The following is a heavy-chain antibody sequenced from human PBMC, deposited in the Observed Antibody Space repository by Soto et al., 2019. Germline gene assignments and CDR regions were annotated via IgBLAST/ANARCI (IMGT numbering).Heavy chain of an antibody. CDR1: GFTFSSYG. V-gene: IGHV3-30*18. Sequence: GGSLRLSCAASGFTFSSYGMHWVRQAPGKGLGWVAVISYDGSNKYYADSVKGRFTISRDNSKNTLYLQMNSLRAEDTAVYYCAKSLGIAAAGIDYYYYYGMDVWGQGTTVTVSS. CDR3: AKSLGIAAAGIDYYYYYGMDV. CDR2: ISYDGSNK. D-gene: IGHD6-13*01. J-gene: IGHJ6*02.